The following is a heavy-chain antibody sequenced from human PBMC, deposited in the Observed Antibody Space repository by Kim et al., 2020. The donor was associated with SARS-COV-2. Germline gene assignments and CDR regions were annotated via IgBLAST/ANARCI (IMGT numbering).Heavy chain of an antibody. CDR1: GFTFNTYA. Sequence: GGSLRLSCAASGFTFNTYAMTWVRQAPGKGLEWVSSISGGGGSTYYADSVKGRFTISRDNSRNTLYLQMISLGAEDTAVYYCAKGRLVNWNPGVDFYYWG. D-gene: IGHD1-1*01. CDR3: AKGRLVNWNPGVDFYY. CDR2: ISGGGGST. V-gene: IGHV3-23*01. J-gene: IGHJ4*01.